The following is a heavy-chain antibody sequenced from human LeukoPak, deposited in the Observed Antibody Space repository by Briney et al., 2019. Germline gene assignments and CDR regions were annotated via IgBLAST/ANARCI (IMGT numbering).Heavy chain of an antibody. J-gene: IGHJ4*02. CDR1: GFTFSSYA. CDR2: ISYDGSNK. V-gene: IGHV3-30-3*01. Sequence: PGGSLRLSCAASGFTFSSYAMHWVRQAPGKGLEWVAVISYDGSNKYYADSVKGRFTISRDNSKNTLYLQMNSLRAEDTAVYYCAREHQYDFWSGLDYWGQGTLVTVSS. CDR3: AREHQYDFWSGLDY. D-gene: IGHD3-3*01.